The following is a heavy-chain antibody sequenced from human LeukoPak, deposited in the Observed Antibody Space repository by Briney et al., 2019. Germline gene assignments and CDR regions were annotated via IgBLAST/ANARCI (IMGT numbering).Heavy chain of an antibody. CDR3: ARDFRVGYCSSTSCYREDYYYYMDV. Sequence: GGSLRLSCAASGFTFSSYWMSWVRQAPGKGLEWVANIKQDGSEKYYVDSVKGRLTISRDNAKNSLYLQMNSLRAEETAVYYCARDFRVGYCSSTSCYREDYYYYMDVWGKGTTVTVSS. CDR2: IKQDGSEK. CDR1: GFTFSSYW. V-gene: IGHV3-7*01. J-gene: IGHJ6*03. D-gene: IGHD2-2*01.